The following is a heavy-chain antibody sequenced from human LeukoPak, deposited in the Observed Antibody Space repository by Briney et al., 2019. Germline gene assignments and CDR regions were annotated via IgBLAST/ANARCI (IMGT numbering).Heavy chain of an antibody. CDR3: ARHVGWLVRLYYFDY. CDR1: GGSISSGSYY. J-gene: IGHJ4*02. V-gene: IGHV4-61*10. CDR2: INHSGST. D-gene: IGHD6-19*01. Sequence: PSETLSLTCTVSGGSISSGSYYWNWIRQPAGKGLEWIGEINHSGSTNYNPSLKSRVTISVDTSKNQFSLKLSSVTAADTAVYYCARHVGWLVRLYYFDYWGQGTLVTVSS.